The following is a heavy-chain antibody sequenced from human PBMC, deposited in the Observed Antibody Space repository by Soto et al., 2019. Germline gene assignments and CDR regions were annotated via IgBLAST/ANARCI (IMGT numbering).Heavy chain of an antibody. J-gene: IGHJ6*03. CDR2: IYYSRST. V-gene: IGHV4-59*08. Sequence: SETLSLTCTVSGGSISSYDWSWIRQPPGKGLKWIGYIYYSRSTNYNPSLKSRVTISVDTSKNQFSLKLSSVTAADTAVYYCARQRRITIFGVVTSYYYYMDVWGKGTTVTVSS. CDR1: GGSISSYD. D-gene: IGHD3-3*01. CDR3: ARQRRITIFGVVTSYYYYMDV.